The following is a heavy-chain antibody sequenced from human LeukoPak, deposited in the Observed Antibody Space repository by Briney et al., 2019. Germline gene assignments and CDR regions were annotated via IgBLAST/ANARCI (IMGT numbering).Heavy chain of an antibody. J-gene: IGHJ5*02. V-gene: IGHV4-34*01. D-gene: IGHD3-16*02. CDR3: ARDRSLGS. CDR2: INHSGST. Sequence: SETLSLTCAVYGGSFSGYYWSWIRQPPGKGLEWIGEINHSGSTNYNPSLKSRVTISVDTSKNQFSLKLSSVTAADTAVYYCARDRSLGSWGQGTLVTVSS. CDR1: GGSFSGYY.